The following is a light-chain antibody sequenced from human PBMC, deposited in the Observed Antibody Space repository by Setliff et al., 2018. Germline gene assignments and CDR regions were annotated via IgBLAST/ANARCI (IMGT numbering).Light chain of an antibody. Sequence: AIQLTQSPSSLSASVGDRVTISCRASQGITSGLAWYQQRPGNAPKLLIFDASSLESGVPSRFSGTGSGTDFTLTISSLQPEDFATYYCQQFKTYPLSVGGGTKVDIK. V-gene: IGKV1-13*02. CDR3: QQFKTYPLS. CDR1: QGITSG. CDR2: DAS. J-gene: IGKJ4*01.